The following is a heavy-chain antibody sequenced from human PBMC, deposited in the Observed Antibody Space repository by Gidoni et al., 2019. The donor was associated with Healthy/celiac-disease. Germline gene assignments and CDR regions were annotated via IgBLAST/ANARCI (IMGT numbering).Heavy chain of an antibody. CDR2: IKSKTDGGTT. J-gene: IGHJ5*02. Sequence: EVQLVESGGGLVKPGGSLRLSCAASGFTFTNAWMNWVRQAPGKGLEWVGRIKSKTDGGTTDYAAPVKGRFTISRDDSKNTLSLQMNSLKTEDTAVYYCTTEARLLWFEDYVFGWFDPWGQGTLVTVSS. D-gene: IGHD3-10*01. V-gene: IGHV3-15*07. CDR3: TTEARLLWFEDYVFGWFDP. CDR1: GFTFTNAW.